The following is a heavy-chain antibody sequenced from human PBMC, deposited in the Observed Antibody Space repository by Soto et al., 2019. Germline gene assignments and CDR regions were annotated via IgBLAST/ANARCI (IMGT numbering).Heavy chain of an antibody. Sequence: EVQLVESGGGLVQPGRSLRLSCAASGFTFDDYAMHWVRQAPGKGLEWVSGISWNSGSIGYADSVKGRFTISRDNAKNSLYLQMNSLRAEDTALYYCVWGYGSGSYYVEYWGQGTLVTVSS. CDR2: ISWNSGSI. J-gene: IGHJ4*02. V-gene: IGHV3-9*01. D-gene: IGHD3-10*01. CDR1: GFTFDDYA. CDR3: VWGYGSGSYYVEY.